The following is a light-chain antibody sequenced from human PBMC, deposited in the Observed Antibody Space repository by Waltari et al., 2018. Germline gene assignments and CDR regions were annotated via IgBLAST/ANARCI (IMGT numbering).Light chain of an antibody. CDR1: QSVFFSPNNRNC. Sequence: DIVMTQSPDSLAVSLGERATITCTSRQSVFFSPNNRNCLSWYQQKPGEPPKLLIYWATTRESGVPDRFSGDGSETDFTLTISSLLPEDVAVYYCQQYYSIPLTFGGGTKVEIK. CDR2: WAT. V-gene: IGKV4-1*01. CDR3: QQYYSIPLT. J-gene: IGKJ4*01.